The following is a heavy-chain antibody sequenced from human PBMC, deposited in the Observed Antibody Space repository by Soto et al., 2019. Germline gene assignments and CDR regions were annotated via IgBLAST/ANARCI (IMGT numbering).Heavy chain of an antibody. D-gene: IGHD6-6*01. CDR3: AREGYSRSVPYYYGMDV. CDR2: ISSNGGST. V-gene: IGHV3-64*02. CDR1: GFTFSSYA. J-gene: IGHJ6*02. Sequence: PGGSLRLSCAASGFTFSSYAMHWVRQAPGKGLEYVSAISSNGGSTYYADSVKGRFTISRDNSKNTLYLQMGSLRAEDMAVYYCAREGYSRSVPYYYGMDVWGQGTTVTVSS.